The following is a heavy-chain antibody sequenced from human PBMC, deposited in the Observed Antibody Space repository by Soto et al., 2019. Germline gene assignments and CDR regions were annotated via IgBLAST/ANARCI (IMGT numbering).Heavy chain of an antibody. CDR2: ISGSGGST. CDR1: GFTFSSYA. D-gene: IGHD1-26*01. CDR3: AKGPSGSYASLDY. J-gene: IGHJ4*02. V-gene: IGHV3-23*01. Sequence: GGSLRLSCAASGFTFSSYAMSWVRQAPGKGLEWVSGISGSGGSTYYADSVKGRFTISRDNSKNTLYLQMNSLRAEDTAVYYCAKGPSGSYASLDYWGQGTLVTVSS.